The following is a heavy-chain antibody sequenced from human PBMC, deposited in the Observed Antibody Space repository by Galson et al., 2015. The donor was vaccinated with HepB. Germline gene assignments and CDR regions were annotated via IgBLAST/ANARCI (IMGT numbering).Heavy chain of an antibody. CDR3: ARDDSSFGSGDY. J-gene: IGHJ4*02. CDR1: GYTFTSYY. Sequence: SVKVSCQASGYTFTSYYMHWVRQAPGQGLEWMGIINPSGGSTSYAQKFQGRVTMTRDTSTSTVYMELSSLRSEDTAVYYCARDDSSFGSGDYWGQGTLATVSS. D-gene: IGHD3-22*01. V-gene: IGHV1-46*03. CDR2: INPSGGST.